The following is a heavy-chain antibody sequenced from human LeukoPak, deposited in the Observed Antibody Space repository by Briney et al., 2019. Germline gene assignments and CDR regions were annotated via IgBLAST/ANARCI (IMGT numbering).Heavy chain of an antibody. V-gene: IGHV3-30*04. CDR1: GFTFSSYA. CDR2: ISNDGGTT. J-gene: IGHJ6*02. Sequence: GGSLRLSCAASGFTFSSYAMHWVRQAPGKGPEWVAVISNDGGTTFYADSVKGRFTISRDNSKNTLHLQMNSLSAEDTAVYYCARVRGGRSWYYYGMDVWGRGTTVTVSS. CDR3: ARVRGGRSWYYYGMDV. D-gene: IGHD3-16*01.